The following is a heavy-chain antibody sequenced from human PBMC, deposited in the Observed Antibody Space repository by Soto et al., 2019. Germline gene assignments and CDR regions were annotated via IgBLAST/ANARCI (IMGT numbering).Heavy chain of an antibody. CDR3: ARGSYTSTWY. J-gene: IGHJ4*02. Sequence: SQTLSLTCAISGDSVSSNRATWNWFRQSPSRGLEWLGRTYYRSKWYNDYAASVKSRMTINPDTSKNQFSLHLNSVTPEDTAVYYCARGSYTSTWYWGQGTLVTVSS. CDR1: GDSVSSNRAT. V-gene: IGHV6-1*01. CDR2: TYYRSKWYN. D-gene: IGHD6-13*01.